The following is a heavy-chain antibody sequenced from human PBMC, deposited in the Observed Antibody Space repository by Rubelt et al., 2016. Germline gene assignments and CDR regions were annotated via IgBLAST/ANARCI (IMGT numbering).Heavy chain of an antibody. V-gene: IGHV3-30*04. CDR2: ISYDGSNK. D-gene: IGHD6-13*01. CDR3: ARSGGIAAAVKLADY. CDR1: GFTFSSYA. J-gene: IGHJ4*02. Sequence: QVLLVESGGGVVQPGRSLRLSCAASGFTFSSYAMHWVRQAPGKGLEWVAVISYDGSNKYYADSVKGRFTISRDNSKNTLYLQMNRLRAEDTAVYYCARSGGIAAAVKLADYWGQGTLVTVSS.